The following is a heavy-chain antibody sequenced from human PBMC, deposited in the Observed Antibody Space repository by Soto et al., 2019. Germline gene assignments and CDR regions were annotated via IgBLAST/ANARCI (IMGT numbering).Heavy chain of an antibody. CDR1: GGSISSGGYS. CDR2: IYHSGST. V-gene: IGHV4-30-2*01. J-gene: IGHJ5*02. CDR3: ARERLARSTWFDP. D-gene: IGHD6-19*01. Sequence: SETLSLTCAVSGGSISSGGYSWSWIRQPPGKGLEWIGYIYHSGSTYYNPSLKRRVTISVNKSKNQFSLKLISVTAADTAVYYCARERLARSTWFDPWGQGTLVTVSS.